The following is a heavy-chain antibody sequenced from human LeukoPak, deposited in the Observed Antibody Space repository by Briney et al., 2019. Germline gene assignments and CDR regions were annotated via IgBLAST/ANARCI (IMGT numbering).Heavy chain of an antibody. Sequence: MSGGSLRLSCAASGFTFSDYYMSWIRQAPGKGLEGVSYISSSGSTIYYADSVKGRFTISRDNAKNSLYLQMNSLRAEDTAVYYCARGTYCSSTSCYFAVYWGQGTLVTVSS. CDR1: GFTFSDYY. V-gene: IGHV3-11*04. CDR2: ISSSGSTI. D-gene: IGHD2-2*01. J-gene: IGHJ4*02. CDR3: ARGTYCSSTSCYFAVY.